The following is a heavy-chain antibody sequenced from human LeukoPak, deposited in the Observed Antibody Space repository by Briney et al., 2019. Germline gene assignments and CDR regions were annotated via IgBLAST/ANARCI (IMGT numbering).Heavy chain of an antibody. CDR3: ARRLPGSGYSEFDY. Sequence: PGGSLRLSCAASGFTFSSYSMMWVRQAPGKGLEWVSYNSSSSSSISYADSVKGRFTISRDNAKNSLYLQMNSVRDEDTAVYYCARRLPGSGYSEFDYWGQGTLVTVFS. J-gene: IGHJ4*02. D-gene: IGHD3-22*01. V-gene: IGHV3-48*02. CDR1: GFTFSSYS. CDR2: NSSSSSSI.